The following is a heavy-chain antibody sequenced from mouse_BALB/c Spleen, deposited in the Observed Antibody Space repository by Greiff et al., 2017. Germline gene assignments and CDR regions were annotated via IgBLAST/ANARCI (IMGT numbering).Heavy chain of an antibody. Sequence: QVQLQQPGAELVMPGASVKMSCKASGYTFTDYWMHWVKQRPGQGLEWIGYINPSTGYTEYNQKFKDKATLTADKSSSTAYLQLSSLTSEDSAVYYWARWEGPYYRYDGGYYYAMDYWGQGTSVTVSS. V-gene: IGHV1S26*01. CDR1: GYTFTDYW. J-gene: IGHJ4*01. CDR3: ARWEGPYYRYDGGYYYAMDY. CDR2: INPSTGYT. D-gene: IGHD2-14*01.